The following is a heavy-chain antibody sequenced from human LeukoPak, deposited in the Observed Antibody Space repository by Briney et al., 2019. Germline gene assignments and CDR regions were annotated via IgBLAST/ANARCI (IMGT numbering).Heavy chain of an antibody. V-gene: IGHV1-18*01. CDR3: ARGHYGSGSYYTYYYYYMDV. D-gene: IGHD3-10*01. Sequence: ASVKVSCKASGYTFTSYGISWVRQAPGQGLEWMGWISAYNGNTNYAQKLQGRVTMTTDTSTSTAYMELRSLRSDDTAVYYCARGHYGSGSYYTYYYYYMDVWGKGTTVTISS. J-gene: IGHJ6*03. CDR2: ISAYNGNT. CDR1: GYTFTSYG.